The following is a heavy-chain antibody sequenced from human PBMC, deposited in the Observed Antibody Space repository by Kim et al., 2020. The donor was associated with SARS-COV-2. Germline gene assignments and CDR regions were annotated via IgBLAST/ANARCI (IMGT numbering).Heavy chain of an antibody. CDR2: MRSKVYGETT. CDR1: GFTFGDYA. CDR3: TCEITKYTSGWYDTYWYFDL. J-gene: IGHJ2*01. D-gene: IGHD6-19*01. Sequence: GGSLRLSCTASGFTFGDYAVNWVRQAPGKGLEWVGFMRSKVYGETTEYAASVKGRFTVSRDDSKNIAYLQMNSLKTEDTAVYYCTCEITKYTSGWYDTYWYFDLWGRGTLVSVSS. V-gene: IGHV3-49*04.